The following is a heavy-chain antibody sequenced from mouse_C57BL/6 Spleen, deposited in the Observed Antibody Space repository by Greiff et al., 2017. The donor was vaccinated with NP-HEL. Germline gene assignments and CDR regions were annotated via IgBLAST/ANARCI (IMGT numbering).Heavy chain of an antibody. J-gene: IGHJ2*01. D-gene: IGHD1-1*01. Sequence: VQLQQPGAELVKPGASVKMSCKASGYTFTSYWITWVKQRPGQGLEWIGDIYPGSGSTNYNEKFKSKATLTVDTSSSTAYMQLSSLTSEDSAVYYCARPNYYGSKKDYFDHWGQGTTLTVSS. CDR2: IYPGSGST. V-gene: IGHV1-55*01. CDR3: ARPNYYGSKKDYFDH. CDR1: GYTFTSYW.